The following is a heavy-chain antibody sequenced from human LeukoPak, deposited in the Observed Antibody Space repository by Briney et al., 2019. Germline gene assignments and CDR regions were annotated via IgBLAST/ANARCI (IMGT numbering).Heavy chain of an antibody. D-gene: IGHD6-6*01. J-gene: IGHJ4*02. CDR1: GFTFSSYS. Sequence: PGGSLRLSCAASGFTFSSYSLNWVRQAPGKGLEWVSYISSSSGNIYYADSVKGRFTNSRDHAKNSLYLQMNSLRAEDTAMYYCARDRQLTTPYYFDYWGQGTLVTVSS. CDR3: ARDRQLTTPYYFDY. V-gene: IGHV3-48*04. CDR2: ISSSSGNI.